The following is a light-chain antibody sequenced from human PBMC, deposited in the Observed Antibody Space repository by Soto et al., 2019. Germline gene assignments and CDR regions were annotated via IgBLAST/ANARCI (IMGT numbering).Light chain of an antibody. CDR1: SSNIGSNT. Sequence: QSVLTKPPSASGTPGQRVTISCSGSSSNIGSNTVNWYQQLPGTAPKLLSYSNDQRPSGVPDRFSGSKSGTSASLAISGLQSEDEADYYCAAWEDSLNGAVFGGGTQLTVL. V-gene: IGLV1-44*01. CDR3: AAWEDSLNGAV. CDR2: SND. J-gene: IGLJ7*01.